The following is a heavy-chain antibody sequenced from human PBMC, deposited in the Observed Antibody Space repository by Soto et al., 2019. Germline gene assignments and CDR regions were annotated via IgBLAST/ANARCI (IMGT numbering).Heavy chain of an antibody. CDR3: AREKPTRELEPNPDYYYCSGMDV. CDR1: GGSISSGGYY. J-gene: IGHJ6*02. V-gene: IGHV4-31*03. D-gene: IGHD1-1*01. Sequence: SETLSLTCTVSGGSISSGGYYWSWIRQHPGKGLGWIGYIYYSGSTYYNPSLKSRVTISVDTSKNQFSLKLISVTAADTAVYYCAREKPTRELEPNPDYYYCSGMDVWGQGTTVTV. CDR2: IYYSGST.